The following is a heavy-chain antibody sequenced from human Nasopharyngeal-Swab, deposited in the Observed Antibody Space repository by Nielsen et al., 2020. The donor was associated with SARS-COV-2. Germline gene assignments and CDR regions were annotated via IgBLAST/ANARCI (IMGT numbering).Heavy chain of an antibody. CDR1: GFTFDDYG. V-gene: IGHV3-9*01. CDR2: ISWNSGST. CDR3: AISSKPYYYYYYMDV. D-gene: IGHD6-13*01. J-gene: IGHJ6*03. Sequence: SLKISCAASGFTFDDYGMHWVRQAPGKGLEWVSGISWNSGSTGYADSVKGRFTISRDNAKNSLYLQMNSLRAEDTAVYYCAISSKPYYYYYYMDVWGKGTTVTVSS.